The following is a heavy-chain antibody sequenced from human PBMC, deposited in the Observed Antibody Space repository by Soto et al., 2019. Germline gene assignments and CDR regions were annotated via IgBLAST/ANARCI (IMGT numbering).Heavy chain of an antibody. Sequence: PGGSLRLSCAASGFNFSNYGMNWVRQAPGKGLEWVPSISSGSIYIYYADSMKGRFTISRDNAKNSLSLQMNSLRAEDTAVYYCAKYPGSGWNGGNYFDLWGQGILVTVS. CDR2: ISSGSIYI. D-gene: IGHD6-19*01. V-gene: IGHV3-21*01. J-gene: IGHJ4*02. CDR1: GFNFSNYG. CDR3: AKYPGSGWNGGNYFDL.